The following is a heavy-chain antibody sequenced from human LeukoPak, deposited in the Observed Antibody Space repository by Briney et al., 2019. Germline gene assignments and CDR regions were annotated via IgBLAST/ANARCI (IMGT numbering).Heavy chain of an antibody. Sequence: PGGSLRLSCAASGFRFSDAAMTWVRQAPGKGLEWVSLIGSVGHSTYYGASVKGRFTISRDNSKNTLSLQMNSLRVEDTAIYYCAKDIELSILGLGTMVTVSS. J-gene: IGHJ3*02. D-gene: IGHD3-16*02. V-gene: IGHV3-23*01. CDR2: IGSVGHST. CDR1: GFRFSDAA. CDR3: AKDIELSI.